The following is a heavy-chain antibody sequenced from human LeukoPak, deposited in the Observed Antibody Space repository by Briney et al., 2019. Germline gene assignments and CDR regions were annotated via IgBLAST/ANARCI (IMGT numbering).Heavy chain of an antibody. Sequence: SETLSLTCPVSGGSISSYYWSWIRQPPGKGLEWIGYIYYSGSTNYNPSLKSRVTISVDTSKNQFSLKLSSVTAADTAVYYCAIPRGGGYYSRYYFDYWGQGTLVTVSS. CDR1: GGSISSYY. CDR2: IYYSGST. D-gene: IGHD3-22*01. CDR3: AIPRGGGYYSRYYFDY. V-gene: IGHV4-59*12. J-gene: IGHJ4*02.